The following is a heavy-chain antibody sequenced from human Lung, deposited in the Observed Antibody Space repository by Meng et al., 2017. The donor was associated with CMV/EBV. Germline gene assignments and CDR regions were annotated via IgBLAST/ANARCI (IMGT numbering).Heavy chain of an antibody. CDR2: IYHSGGT. D-gene: IGHD3-10*01. CDR3: LRRSGGSV. CDR1: GGSTSISTW. Sequence: QVQLKEWGPGLWQPAGTLSLTCAVSGGSTSISTWGRWVRQPPGKGLEWIGEIYHSGGTNYNPSLRGRVTISLDKSKNQFSLKLTSVTAADTAVYHCLRRSGGSVWGQGTLVTVSS. J-gene: IGHJ1*01. V-gene: IGHV4-4*02.